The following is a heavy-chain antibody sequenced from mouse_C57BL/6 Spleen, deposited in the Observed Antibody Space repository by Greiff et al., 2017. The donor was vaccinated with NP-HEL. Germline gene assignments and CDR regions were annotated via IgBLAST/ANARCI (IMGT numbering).Heavy chain of an antibody. V-gene: IGHV3-8*01. D-gene: IGHD2-5*01. CDR1: GYSITSDY. CDR2: ISYSGST. Sequence: EVKLVESGPGLAKPSQTLSLTCSVTGYSITSDYWNWIRKFPGNKLEYMGYISYSGSTYYNPSLKSRISITRDTSKNQYYLQLNSVTTEDTATYYCARGGSYYSNYVYAMDYWGQGTSVTVSS. J-gene: IGHJ4*01. CDR3: ARGGSYYSNYVYAMDY.